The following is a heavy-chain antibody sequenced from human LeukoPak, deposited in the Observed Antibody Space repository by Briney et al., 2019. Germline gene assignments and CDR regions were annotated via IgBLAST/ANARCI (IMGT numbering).Heavy chain of an antibody. CDR1: GGSFSGYY. CDR3: ARRRIQLGYYFDY. V-gene: IGHV4-34*01. CDR2: INHSGST. Sequence: PSETLSLTCAVYGGSFSGYYWSWIRQPPGKGLEWIGEINHSGSTNYNPSLKSRVTISVDTSKNQFSLKLSSVTAADTAVYYCARRRIQLGYYFDYWGQGTLVTVSS. J-gene: IGHJ4*02. D-gene: IGHD5-18*01.